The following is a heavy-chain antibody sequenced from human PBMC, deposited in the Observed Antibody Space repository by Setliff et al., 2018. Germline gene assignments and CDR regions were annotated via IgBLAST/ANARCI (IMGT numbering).Heavy chain of an antibody. V-gene: IGHV4-34*01. Sequence: PSETLSLTCAVYGGSFSGYYWSWIRQPPGKGPEWIGEINHSGSTNYNPSLKSRVTISVDTSKNQFSLKLSSVTAADTAVYYCTRGPDGYTYQGAFDIWGQGTMVTVSS. CDR1: GGSFSGYY. CDR3: TRGPDGYTYQGAFDI. J-gene: IGHJ3*02. D-gene: IGHD5-12*01. CDR2: INHSGST.